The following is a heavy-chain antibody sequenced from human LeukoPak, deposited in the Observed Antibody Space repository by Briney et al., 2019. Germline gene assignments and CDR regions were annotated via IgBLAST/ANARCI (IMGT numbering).Heavy chain of an antibody. CDR2: IYHSGKT. CDR1: GGSMNSDY. D-gene: IGHD6-25*01. V-gene: IGHV4-59*01. Sequence: SETLSLTCTVSGGSMNSDYWSWLRQPPGEGPEWIAYIYHSGKTNYNPSLKSRVTISRDTSKNQFSLKLTSVTTADTAVYYCARAGGVKTAALDLDYWGQGTLVTVSS. J-gene: IGHJ4*02. CDR3: ARAGGVKTAALDLDY.